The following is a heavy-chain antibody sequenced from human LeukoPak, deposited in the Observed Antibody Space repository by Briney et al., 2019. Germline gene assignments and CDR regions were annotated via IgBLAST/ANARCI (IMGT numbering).Heavy chain of an antibody. CDR1: GFTFSSYA. CDR2: ICGSCGNT. V-gene: IGHV3-23*01. CDR3: GQYCTNGVCYWRFDY. D-gene: IGHD2-8*01. J-gene: IGHJ4*02. Sequence: GSLRLSCAASGFTFSSYAMSWVRQAPGKGLEWVSAICGSCGNTHYADSVKGRFTVSRDNSKNTLYLQMNSLRAEDTAVYYCGQYCTNGVCYWRFDYWGQGTLVTVSS.